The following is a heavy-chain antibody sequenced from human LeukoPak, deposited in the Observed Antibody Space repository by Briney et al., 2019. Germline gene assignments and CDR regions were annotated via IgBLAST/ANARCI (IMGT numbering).Heavy chain of an antibody. Sequence: GGSLRLSCAASGFTFSSYAMSWVRQAPGKGLEWVSAISGSGGSTYYADSVKGWFTISRDNSKNTLYLQMNSLRAEDTAVYYCAKQLGYCSDGSCYFPYWGQGTLVTVSS. J-gene: IGHJ4*02. D-gene: IGHD2-15*01. CDR3: AKQLGYCSDGSCYFPY. CDR2: ISGSGGST. CDR1: GFTFSSYA. V-gene: IGHV3-23*01.